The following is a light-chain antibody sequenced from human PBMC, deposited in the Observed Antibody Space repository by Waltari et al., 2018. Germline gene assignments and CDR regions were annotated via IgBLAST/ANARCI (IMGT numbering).Light chain of an antibody. CDR1: SGSVSISYY. CDR2: ITN. J-gene: IGLJ1*01. V-gene: IGLV8-61*01. Sequence: QTVVTQEPSFSVSPGGTVTLTCGLSSGSVSISYYPSWYQQTPGQAPRTLIYITNTRSCGFPYRFSGYSLVNKAVLIITGAQADDESDYYCVLYMGSVHVFGTGTKVTVL. CDR3: VLYMGSVHV.